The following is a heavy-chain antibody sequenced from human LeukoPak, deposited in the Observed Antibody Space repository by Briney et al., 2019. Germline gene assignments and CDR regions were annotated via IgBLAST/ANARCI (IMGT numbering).Heavy chain of an antibody. CDR3: VKTLKYYGSGRGLFDS. CDR2: FSSDGSST. Sequence: PGGSLRLSCSASGLTFSSSAMYWVRQAPGKGLEYVSAFSSDGSSTFYADSVKGRFTISRDNSKNMLYLQMGSLRADDTAVYYCVKTLKYYGSGRGLFDSWGQGILVTVSS. CDR1: GLTFSSSA. D-gene: IGHD3-10*01. V-gene: IGHV3-64D*06. J-gene: IGHJ4*02.